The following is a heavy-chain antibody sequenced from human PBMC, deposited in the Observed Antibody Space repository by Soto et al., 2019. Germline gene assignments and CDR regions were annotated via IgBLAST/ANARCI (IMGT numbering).Heavy chain of an antibody. CDR3: ARDLNDFWSGYLSLDY. D-gene: IGHD3-3*01. CDR1: GFNFSSYG. CDR2: IWYDGSNK. V-gene: IGHV3-33*01. J-gene: IGHJ4*02. Sequence: GGSLRLSCAASGFNFSSYGMHWVRHARVEGVEWVAVIWYDGSNKYYADSVKGRFIISRDNSKNTLFLQMNSLRAEDTAVYYCARDLNDFWSGYLSLDYWGRGTLVTVSS.